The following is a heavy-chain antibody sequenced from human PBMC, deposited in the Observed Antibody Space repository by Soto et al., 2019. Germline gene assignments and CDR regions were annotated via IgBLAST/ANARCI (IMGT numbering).Heavy chain of an antibody. CDR2: MNPNSGNT. CDR1: GYTFTSYD. CDR3: ARDRYSYGYSYFDY. V-gene: IGHV1-8*01. Sequence: ASVKVSCKASGYTFTSYDINWVRQATGQGLEWMGWMNPNSGNTGYAQKFQGRVTMTRNTSISTAYMELSSLRSEDTAVYYCARDRYSYGYSYFDYWGQGTLVTVSS. J-gene: IGHJ4*02. D-gene: IGHD5-18*01.